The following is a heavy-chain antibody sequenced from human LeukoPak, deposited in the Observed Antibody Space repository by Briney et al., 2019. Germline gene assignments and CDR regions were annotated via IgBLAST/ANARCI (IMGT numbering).Heavy chain of an antibody. CDR3: ARDPVEWELLLDY. V-gene: IGHV3-7*01. D-gene: IGHD1-26*01. CDR2: MNIDGSEK. J-gene: IGHJ4*02. Sequence: PGGSLRLSCAASGFTFSNYWMGWVRQAPGKRPEWVANMNIDGSEKYYADSVKGRFSISRDNARNSVYLQMASLRVEDTAVYYFARDPVEWELLLDYWGQGTLVTVSS. CDR1: GFTFSNYW.